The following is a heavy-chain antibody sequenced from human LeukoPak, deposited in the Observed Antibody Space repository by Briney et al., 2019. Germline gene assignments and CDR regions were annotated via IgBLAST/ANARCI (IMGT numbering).Heavy chain of an antibody. V-gene: IGHV3-23*01. D-gene: IGHD3-10*01. Sequence: PGGSLRLSCAASGFTFSSYAMSWVRQAPGKGLEWVSAISGSGGSTYYADSVKGRFTISRDNSKNTLYLQMNSLRPEDTAVYYCARGGYGLGSYFYFYGMDVWGQGTTVTVSS. CDR1: GFTFSSYA. J-gene: IGHJ6*02. CDR2: ISGSGGST. CDR3: ARGGYGLGSYFYFYGMDV.